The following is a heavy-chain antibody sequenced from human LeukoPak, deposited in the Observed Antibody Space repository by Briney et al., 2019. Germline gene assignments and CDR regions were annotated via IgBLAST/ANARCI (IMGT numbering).Heavy chain of an antibody. CDR3: ARVVRYSYGLDV. CDR1: GGSISSYY. V-gene: IGHV4-59*01. D-gene: IGHD5-18*01. CDR2: TYYSGST. J-gene: IGHJ6*04. Sequence: SETLSLTCTVSGGSISSYYWSWIRQPPGKGLEWIGYTYYSGSTNYNPSLKSRVTISVDTSKNQFSLKLSSVTAADTAVYYCARVVRYSYGLDVWGKGTTVTVSS.